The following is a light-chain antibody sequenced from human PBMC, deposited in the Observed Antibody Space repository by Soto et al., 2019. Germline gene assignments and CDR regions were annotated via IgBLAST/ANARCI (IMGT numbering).Light chain of an antibody. Sequence: DIQMTQSPSTLSASVGDRVTITCRASQSISTWLAWYQQKPGKAPKLLIYDASSLEGGVQSRFSGSGSGTDFTLTIRSLQPEEFATYYCKQSYSTLWTFGQGTKLDIK. CDR3: KQSYSTLWT. J-gene: IGKJ1*01. CDR1: QSISTW. CDR2: DAS. V-gene: IGKV1-5*01.